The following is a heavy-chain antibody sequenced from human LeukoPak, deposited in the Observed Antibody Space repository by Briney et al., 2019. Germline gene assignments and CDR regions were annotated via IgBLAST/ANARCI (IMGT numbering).Heavy chain of an antibody. Sequence: GGSLRLSCAASGFTFMSYAVTWVRQAPGKGLEWVSSISANGHFTYYADSVKGRVTISRDNSQKTLYLQMNSLRAEDTAIYYCAKSEGVATMAIFDYWGRGTRVTVSS. CDR1: GFTFMSYA. J-gene: IGHJ4*02. V-gene: IGHV3-23*01. D-gene: IGHD3-10*01. CDR2: ISANGHFT. CDR3: AKSEGVATMAIFDY.